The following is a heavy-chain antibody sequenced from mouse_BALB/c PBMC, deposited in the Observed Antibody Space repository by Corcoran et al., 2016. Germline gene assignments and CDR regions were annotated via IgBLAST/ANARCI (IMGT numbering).Heavy chain of an antibody. CDR3: ARGRYYNFGY. V-gene: IGHV9-1*02. Sequence: QIQLVQSGPELKKPGETVKISCKASGYTFTNYGMNWVKQAPGKGLKWMGWINTYTGEPTYADDFKGRFAFSLETSASTAYLQINNLKNEDMATYFCARGRYYNFGYWGQGTTLTVSS. J-gene: IGHJ2*01. CDR1: GYTFTNYG. D-gene: IGHD2-12*01. CDR2: INTYTGEP.